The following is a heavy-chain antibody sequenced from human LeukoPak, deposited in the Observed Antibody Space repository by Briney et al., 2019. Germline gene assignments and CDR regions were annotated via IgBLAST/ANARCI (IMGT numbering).Heavy chain of an antibody. D-gene: IGHD6-19*01. CDR3: ARDEAFGQWLAPGDY. CDR2: MNPNSGNT. J-gene: IGHJ4*02. V-gene: IGHV1-8*03. CDR1: GYTFTSYD. Sequence: GASVKVSCKASGYTFTSYDINWVRQATGQGLEWMGWMNPNSGNTGYAQKFQGRVTITTDESTSTAYMELSSLRSEDTAVYYCARDEAFGQWLAPGDYWGQGTLVTVSS.